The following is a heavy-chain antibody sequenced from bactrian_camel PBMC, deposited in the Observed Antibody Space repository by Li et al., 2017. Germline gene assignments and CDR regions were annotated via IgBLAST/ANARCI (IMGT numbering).Heavy chain of an antibody. D-gene: IGHD2*01. CDR2: IAIDGTT. V-gene: IGHV3S53*01. CDR3: ATDTRSGYYYTYDY. Sequence: HVQLVESGGGSVQSGGSLRLSCAASGGTYRTHCMGWFRQAPGKEREAVAGIAIDGTTTYADSVKGRFTLSQDNAKKTMYLQMNSLKSEDTALYYCATDTRSGYYYTYDYWGQGTQVTVS. J-gene: IGHJ4*01. CDR1: GGTYRTHC.